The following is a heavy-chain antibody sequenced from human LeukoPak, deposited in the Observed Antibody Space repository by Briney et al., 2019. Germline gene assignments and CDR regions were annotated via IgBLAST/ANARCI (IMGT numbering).Heavy chain of an antibody. CDR2: INPNTGGT. D-gene: IGHD3-22*01. Sequence: GASVKVSCKASGYTFTGYYMHWVRQAPGQGLEWMGWINPNTGGTNYAQKFQDWVTMTRDTSISTTYMELSNLRSDDTAVYYCARDYYYGNSGGFDYWGQGTLVTVSS. CDR3: ARDYYYGNSGGFDY. V-gene: IGHV1-2*04. CDR1: GYTFTGYY. J-gene: IGHJ4*02.